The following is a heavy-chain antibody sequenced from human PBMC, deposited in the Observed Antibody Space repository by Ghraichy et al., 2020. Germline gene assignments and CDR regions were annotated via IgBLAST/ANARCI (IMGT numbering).Heavy chain of an antibody. CDR3: ARDSGGRPTDF. CDR2: INPNGGST. CDR1: GYIFRNSF. D-gene: IGHD1-1*01. Sequence: ASVKVSCKASGYIFRNSFIHWVRPAPGQGLEWMGVINPNGGSTSHAQKFKGRVNMTRDTSTSTVQMELNSLTSEDTAVYFCARDSGGRPTDFWGQGTLVTVSS. V-gene: IGHV1-46*01. J-gene: IGHJ4*02.